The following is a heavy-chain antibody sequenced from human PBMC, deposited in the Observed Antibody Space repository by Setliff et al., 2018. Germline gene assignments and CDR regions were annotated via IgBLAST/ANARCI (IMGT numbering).Heavy chain of an antibody. V-gene: IGHV1-18*01. CDR3: ARDGINGLGNI. Sequence: ASVKVSCKASGYTFTTYGVAWVRQAPGQGLEWLGWISGYNGNTNYAQRFQGRVTTTIDTSTNTAYMELRSLRSDDTAVYYCARDGINGLGNIWGQGTMVTVSS. CDR2: ISGYNGNT. J-gene: IGHJ3*02. CDR1: GYTFTTYG. D-gene: IGHD2-8*01.